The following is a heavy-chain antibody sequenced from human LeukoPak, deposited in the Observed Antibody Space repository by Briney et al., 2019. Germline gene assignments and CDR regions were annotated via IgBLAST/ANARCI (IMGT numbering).Heavy chain of an antibody. V-gene: IGHV4-34*01. CDR1: GGSFSGYY. CDR3: ARDPHGAAYDILTA. Sequence: SETLSLTCAVYGGSFSGYYWSWIRQPPGKGLEWIGEINHSGSTNYNPSLKSRVTISVDTSKNQFSLKLSSVTAADTAVYYCARDPHGAAYDILTAWGQGTLVTVSS. J-gene: IGHJ5*02. CDR2: INHSGST. D-gene: IGHD3-9*01.